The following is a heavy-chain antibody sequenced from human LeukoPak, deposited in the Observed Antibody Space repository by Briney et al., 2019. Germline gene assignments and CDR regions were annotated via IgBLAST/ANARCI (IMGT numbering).Heavy chain of an antibody. Sequence: PSETLSLTCNVSGGSISTTNYYWGWIRQPPGKGLEWLGNVHYTGSTYYNPSLKSRVTLSVDTSKNQFSLRWTSVTAADTAVYYCARTFPDCDYWGQGTLVTVSS. J-gene: IGHJ4*02. CDR3: ARTFPDCDY. D-gene: IGHD2-21*02. V-gene: IGHV4-39*01. CDR2: VHYTGST. CDR1: GGSISTTNYY.